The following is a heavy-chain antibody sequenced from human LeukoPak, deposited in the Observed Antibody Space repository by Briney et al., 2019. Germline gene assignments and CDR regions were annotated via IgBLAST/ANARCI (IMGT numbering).Heavy chain of an antibody. CDR2: ISSSSSYT. CDR3: ARDVDCSGGSCYGGDYYYYGMDV. J-gene: IGHJ6*02. V-gene: IGHV3-11*05. Sequence: GGSLRLSCAASGFTFSDYYMSWIRQAPGKGLEWVSYISSSSSYTNYADSVKGRFTISRDNAKNSLYLQMNSLRAEDTAVYYCARDVDCSGGSCYGGDYYYYGMDVWGQGTTVTVSS. CDR1: GFTFSDYY. D-gene: IGHD2-15*01.